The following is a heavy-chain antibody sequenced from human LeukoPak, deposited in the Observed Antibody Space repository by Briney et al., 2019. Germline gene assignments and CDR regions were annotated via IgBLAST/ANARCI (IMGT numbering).Heavy chain of an antibody. CDR1: GFTVSSNY. J-gene: IGHJ4*02. CDR3: ARETMVRGVPYY. Sequence: PGGSLRLSCAASGFTVSSNYMSWVRQAPGKGLEWVSVIYSGGSTYYADSVKGRFTISRDNSKNTLYLQMSSLRAEDTAVYYCARETMVRGVPYYWGQGTLVTVSS. CDR2: IYSGGST. D-gene: IGHD3-10*01. V-gene: IGHV3-66*02.